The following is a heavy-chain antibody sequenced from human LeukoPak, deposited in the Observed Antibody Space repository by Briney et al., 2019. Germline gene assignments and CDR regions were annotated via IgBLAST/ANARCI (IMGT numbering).Heavy chain of an antibody. J-gene: IGHJ6*02. CDR1: GYSFTTYG. V-gene: IGHV1-18*01. D-gene: IGHD5-12*01. Sequence: GESLKISCKGSGYSFTTYGISWVRQAPGQGLEWMGWISTYNGNTNYAQKLQGRVTMTTDTSTSTAYMELRSLRSDDTAVYYCARGEDIVATTSGYYYGMDVWGQGTTVTVSS. CDR2: ISTYNGNT. CDR3: ARGEDIVATTSGYYYGMDV.